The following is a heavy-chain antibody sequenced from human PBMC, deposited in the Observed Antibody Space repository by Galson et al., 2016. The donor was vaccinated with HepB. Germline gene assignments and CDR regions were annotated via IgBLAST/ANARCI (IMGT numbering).Heavy chain of an antibody. Sequence: SLRLSCAASGFTFSCSGLHWVRQAPGKGLDWVALISHNGNYKYYADSVEGRFTISRENSKTTVYLQMNSLRAEDTAVYYCAKDPSRLLEAGRLDSWGQGTLVTVSS. J-gene: IGHJ4*02. CDR3: AKDPSRLLEAGRLDS. CDR2: ISHNGNYK. V-gene: IGHV3-30*18. D-gene: IGHD6-19*01. CDR1: GFTFSCSG.